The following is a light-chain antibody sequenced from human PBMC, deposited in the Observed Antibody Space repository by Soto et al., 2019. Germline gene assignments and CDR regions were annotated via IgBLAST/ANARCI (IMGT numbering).Light chain of an antibody. CDR2: GST. CDR1: SSNIGAHYD. Sequence: QSVLTQPPSVSGAPGQRVTIPCTGSSSNIGAHYDVHWYQQLPGTAPKLLIYGSTNRPSGVPDRFSGSKSGTSASLAITGLQADDEADYYCQSYDSSLTGFVIFGGGTKLTVL. CDR3: QSYDSSLTGFVI. V-gene: IGLV1-40*01. J-gene: IGLJ2*01.